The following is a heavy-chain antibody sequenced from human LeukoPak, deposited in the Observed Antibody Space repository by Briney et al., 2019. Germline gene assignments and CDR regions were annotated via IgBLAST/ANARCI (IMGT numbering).Heavy chain of an antibody. J-gene: IGHJ4*02. Sequence: GGTLRLSCAASGSTFSSYGMSWVRQAPGKGLEWVSAISGSGGSTYYADSVKGRFTISRDNTKNTLYLQMNSLRAEDTAVYYCAKVSSYSSSWYFPFDYWGQGTLVTVSS. CDR2: ISGSGGST. CDR1: GSTFSSYG. D-gene: IGHD6-13*01. CDR3: AKVSSYSSSWYFPFDY. V-gene: IGHV3-23*01.